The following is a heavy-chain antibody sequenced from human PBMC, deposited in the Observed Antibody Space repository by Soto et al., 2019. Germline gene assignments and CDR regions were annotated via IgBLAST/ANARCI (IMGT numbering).Heavy chain of an antibody. D-gene: IGHD6-19*01. CDR2: SNHSGST. CDR3: AGVAGYSSGWYYYYGMDV. Sequence: QVQLQQWGAGLLKPSETLSLTCAVYGGSFSGYYWSWIRQPPGKGLEWIGESNHSGSTNYNPSLKSRVTISVDTSKNQFSLKLSSVTAADTAVYYCAGVAGYSSGWYYYYGMDVWGQGTTVTVSS. V-gene: IGHV4-34*01. J-gene: IGHJ6*02. CDR1: GGSFSGYY.